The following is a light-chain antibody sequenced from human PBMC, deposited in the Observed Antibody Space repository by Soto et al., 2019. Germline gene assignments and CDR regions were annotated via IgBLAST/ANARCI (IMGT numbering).Light chain of an antibody. Sequence: QSVLTQPPSASGSPGQSVTISCTGTSSDVCGYNYVSWYQQHPGKAPKLMIYEVSKRPSGVPDRFSGSKSGNTASLTVSGLQAEDVSFYYCRSHAGSNYFRYVFGTGTLVT. CDR3: RSHAGSNYFRYV. CDR1: SSDVCGYNY. J-gene: IGLJ1*01. V-gene: IGLV2-8*01. CDR2: EVS.